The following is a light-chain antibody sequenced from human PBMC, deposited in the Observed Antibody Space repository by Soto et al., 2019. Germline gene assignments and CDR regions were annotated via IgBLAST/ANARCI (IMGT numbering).Light chain of an antibody. CDR1: QSVGNY. CDR2: DAS. CDR3: QQRSNWPPNP. J-gene: IGKJ2*01. Sequence: EVVLTQSPATLSLSPGERATLSCRASQSVGNYLAWYQHKRGQAPRLLIHDASNRATGIPARFSGSGSGTDFTLTISSLEPEDFAVYYCQQRSNWPPNPFGQGTKLEI. V-gene: IGKV3-11*01.